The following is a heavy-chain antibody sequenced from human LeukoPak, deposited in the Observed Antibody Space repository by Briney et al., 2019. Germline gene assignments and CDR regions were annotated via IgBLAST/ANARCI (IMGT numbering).Heavy chain of an antibody. Sequence: SQTLSLTCAISGDSVSSSSSAWSWIRQSPSRGLEWLGRANYRSKWHIDYAVSVKSRITINPDTSKNQFSLQLNSVTPEDTAVYYCARNLRPDFDYWGQGTLVTVSS. J-gene: IGHJ4*02. V-gene: IGHV6-1*01. CDR1: GDSVSSSSSA. CDR3: ARNLRPDFDY. CDR2: ANYRSKWHI.